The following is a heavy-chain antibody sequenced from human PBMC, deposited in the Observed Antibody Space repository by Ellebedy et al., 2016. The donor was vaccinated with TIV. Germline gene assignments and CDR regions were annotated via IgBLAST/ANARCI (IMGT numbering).Heavy chain of an antibody. CDR1: GFTFSSYA. CDR3: AKDSEYSSSPLYFDY. CDR2: ISGSGGST. D-gene: IGHD6-13*01. J-gene: IGHJ4*02. V-gene: IGHV3-23*01. Sequence: GESLKISCAASGFTFSSYAMSWVRQAPGKGLEWVSAISGSGGSTYYADSVKGRFTISRDNSKNTLYLQMNSLRAEDTAVYYCAKDSEYSSSPLYFDYWGQGTLVTVSS.